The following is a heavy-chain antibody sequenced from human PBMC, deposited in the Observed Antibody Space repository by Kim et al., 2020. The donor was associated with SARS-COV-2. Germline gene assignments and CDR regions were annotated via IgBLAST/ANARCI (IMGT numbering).Heavy chain of an antibody. CDR3: AKDGNYYFDRSGHYVPDAFDI. J-gene: IGHJ3*02. V-gene: IGHV3-23*01. CDR2: VTANADRI. Sequence: GGSLRLSCAASGFTFPSFAMTWVRQAPGKGLEWVSAVTANADRIYYADSVKGRFTISRDNSKNTLHLEMNSLRAEDTAVYYCAKDGNYYFDRSGHYVPDAFDIWGQGTMVTVSS. CDR1: GFTFPSFA. D-gene: IGHD3-22*01.